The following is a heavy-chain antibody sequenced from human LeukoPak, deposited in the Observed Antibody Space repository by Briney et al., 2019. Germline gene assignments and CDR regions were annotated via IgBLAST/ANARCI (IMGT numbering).Heavy chain of an antibody. Sequence: GGSLRLSCAASGFTFSSYWMSWVRQAPGKGLEWVANIKQDGSERYYVDSVKGRFTISRDNAKNSLYLQMNSLRAEDTAVYYCARDWATMTGTFDYWGQGTLVTVSS. CDR1: GFTFSSYW. D-gene: IGHD1/OR15-1a*01. CDR2: IKQDGSER. J-gene: IGHJ4*02. CDR3: ARDWATMTGTFDY. V-gene: IGHV3-7*01.